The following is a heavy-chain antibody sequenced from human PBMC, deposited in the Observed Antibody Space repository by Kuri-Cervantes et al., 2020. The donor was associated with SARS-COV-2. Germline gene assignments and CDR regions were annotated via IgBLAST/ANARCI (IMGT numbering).Heavy chain of an antibody. D-gene: IGHD1-26*01. CDR3: ARRLGSYYAFDI. CDR2: ISYDGSNK. CDR1: GFTFSSYA. V-gene: IGHV3-30-3*02. J-gene: IGHJ3*02. Sequence: GRSLRPSFEASGFTFSSYAMHWVRQAPGKGLEWVAVISYDGSNKYYADSVKGRFTISRDNSKNTLYLQMNSLRAEDTAVYYCARRLGSYYAFDIWGQGTMVTVSS.